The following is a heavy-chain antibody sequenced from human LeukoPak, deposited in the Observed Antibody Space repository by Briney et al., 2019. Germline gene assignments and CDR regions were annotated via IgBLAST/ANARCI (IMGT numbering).Heavy chain of an antibody. CDR3: VREGAVTYYYYYYMDV. V-gene: IGHV4-4*07. J-gene: IGHJ6*03. CDR1: GGSISSYY. Sequence: SETLSLTCTVSGGSISSYYWSWIRQAAGKGLEWIGRMYSSGSTDYNPSLKSRVTMSIDTSKNQFSLKLSSVTTADTAVYYCVREGAVTYYYYYYMDVWGKGTTVTVSS. CDR2: MYSSGST. D-gene: IGHD4-17*01.